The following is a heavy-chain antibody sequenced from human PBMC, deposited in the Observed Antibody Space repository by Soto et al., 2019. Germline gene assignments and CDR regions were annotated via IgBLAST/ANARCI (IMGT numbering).Heavy chain of an antibody. J-gene: IGHJ5*02. V-gene: IGHV3-23*01. CDR1: GFTFTSNA. CDR2: VSSSGDRT. Sequence: GSLRLSCAASGFTFTSNAMSWVRQGPGKGLEWVSGVSSSGDRTYYTDSVKGRFTIARDNSKNTLYLHMDSLRAEDTATYYCAKGHYNWNLPGWFDPWGQGTLVTVSS. D-gene: IGHD1-20*01. CDR3: AKGHYNWNLPGWFDP.